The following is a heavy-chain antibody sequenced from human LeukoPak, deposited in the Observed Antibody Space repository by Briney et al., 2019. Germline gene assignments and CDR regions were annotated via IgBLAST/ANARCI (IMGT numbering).Heavy chain of an antibody. CDR2: IHTSGST. J-gene: IGHJ6*02. CDR1: GGSTSNYF. Sequence: SETLSLTCTVSGGSTSNYFCTWLRQSAGKGLEWIGRIHTSGSTNYNPSLKSRVSMSVDTSKNQFSLKRSSVTAADTAVYYCATATINNRGDYYYGMDVWGQGTTVTVSS. D-gene: IGHD5-24*01. V-gene: IGHV4-4*07. CDR3: ATATINNRGDYYYGMDV.